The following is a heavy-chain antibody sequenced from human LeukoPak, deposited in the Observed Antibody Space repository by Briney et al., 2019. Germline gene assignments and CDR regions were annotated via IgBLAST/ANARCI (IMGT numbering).Heavy chain of an antibody. CDR3: ARVMVHNWNYYFDY. V-gene: IGHV4-39*07. J-gene: IGHJ4*02. CDR1: GGSISSSSYY. Sequence: PSETLSLTCTVSGGSISSSSYYWGWIRQPPGKGLEWIGSIYYSGSTYYNPSLKSRVTISVDTSKNQFSLKLSSVTAADTAVYYCARVMVHNWNYYFDYWGQGTLVTVSS. CDR2: IYYSGST. D-gene: IGHD1-7*01.